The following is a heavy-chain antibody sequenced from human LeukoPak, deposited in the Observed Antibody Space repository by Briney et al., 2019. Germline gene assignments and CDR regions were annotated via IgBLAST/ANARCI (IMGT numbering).Heavy chain of an antibody. CDR1: GGSISSGGYY. CDR2: INHSGST. J-gene: IGHJ6*02. V-gene: IGHV4-30-2*01. CDR3: ARGIAAAGTTSDYYYYGMDV. Sequence: PSETLSLTCTVSGGSISSGGYYLSWIRQPPGKGLEWIGEINHSGSTNYNPSLKSRATISVDTSKNQFSLKLSSVTAADTAVYYCARGIAAAGTTSDYYYYGMDVWGQGTTVTVSS. D-gene: IGHD6-13*01.